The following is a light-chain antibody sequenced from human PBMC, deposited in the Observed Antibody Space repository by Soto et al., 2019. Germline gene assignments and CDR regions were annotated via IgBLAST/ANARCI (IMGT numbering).Light chain of an antibody. CDR1: KNDIGVYDF. Sequence: QSVLTQPPSASGSPGQSVTISCTGTKNDIGVYDFVSWYQHHPGKAPRLIIYEVVQRPSGVPDRFSGSKSGNTASLTVSGLQAADEADYYCTSYVSSSIYVFGTGTKVTVL. CDR3: TSYVSSSIYV. V-gene: IGLV2-8*01. CDR2: EVV. J-gene: IGLJ1*01.